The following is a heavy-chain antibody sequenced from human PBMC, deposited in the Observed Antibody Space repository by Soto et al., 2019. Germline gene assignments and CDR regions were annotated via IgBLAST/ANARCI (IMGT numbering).Heavy chain of an antibody. CDR1: GFHFSSYA. CDR3: GASTRSELATSFDY. Sequence: EVQLLESGGGLVQPGGSLSLSCAASGFHFSSYAMSWVRQAPGKGLEWVSAISGSGGSTYYADYVKGRFTIARDNSKNTLYLQMNRLRAEDTAVYYCGASTRSELATSFDYWGQGTVVTVSS. J-gene: IGHJ4*02. CDR2: ISGSGGST. D-gene: IGHD2-2*01. V-gene: IGHV3-23*01.